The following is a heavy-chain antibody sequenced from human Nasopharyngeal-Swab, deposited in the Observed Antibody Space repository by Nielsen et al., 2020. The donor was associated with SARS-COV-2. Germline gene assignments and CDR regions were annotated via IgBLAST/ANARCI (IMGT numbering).Heavy chain of an antibody. CDR1: GFTFSSYW. CDR2: IKQDGSEK. CDR3: ARDGGSYNDY. J-gene: IGHJ4*02. Sequence: ETLSLTCAASGFTFSSYWMSWVRQAPGKGLEWVANIKQDGSEKYYVDSVKGRFTISRDNAKNSLYLQMNSLRAEDTAVYYCARDGGSYNDYWGQGTLVTVSS. V-gene: IGHV3-7*01. D-gene: IGHD1-26*01.